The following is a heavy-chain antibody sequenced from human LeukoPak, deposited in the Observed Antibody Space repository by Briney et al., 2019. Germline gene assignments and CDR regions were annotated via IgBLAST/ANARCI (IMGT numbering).Heavy chain of an antibody. V-gene: IGHV3-7*01. CDR3: ARDNGARGYYYGMDV. D-gene: IGHD1-26*01. CDR1: GFTFSSYW. J-gene: IGHJ6*02. Sequence: GGSLRLSCAASGFTFSSYWMSWVCQAPGKGLEWVANIKQDGSEKYYVDSVKGRFTISRDNAKNSLYLQMNSLRAEDTAVYYCARDNGARGYYYGMDVWGQGTTVTVSS. CDR2: IKQDGSEK.